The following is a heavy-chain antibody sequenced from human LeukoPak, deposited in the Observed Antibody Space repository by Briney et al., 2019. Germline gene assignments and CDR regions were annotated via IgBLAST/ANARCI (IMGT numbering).Heavy chain of an antibody. CDR1: GYTFTSYY. CDR3: ARGLYYYDSSGHFDY. D-gene: IGHD3-22*01. V-gene: IGHV1-46*01. J-gene: IGHJ4*02. CDR2: INPSGGST. Sequence: ASVKVSCKASGYTFTSYYMHWVRRAPGQGLEWMGIINPSGGSTSYAQKFQGRVTMTRDTSTSTVYMELSSLRSEDTAVYYCARGLYYYDSSGHFDYWGQGTLVTVSS.